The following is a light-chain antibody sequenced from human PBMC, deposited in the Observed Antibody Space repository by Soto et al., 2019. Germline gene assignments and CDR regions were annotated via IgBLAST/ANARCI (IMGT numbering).Light chain of an antibody. J-gene: IGKJ2*01. CDR2: AAS. Sequence: EIVLTQSPGTLSLSPGERATLSCRASHSVSSSYLAWYQQKPGQTPRLLIYAASSRATGIPDRFSGSGSGTDFTLTISRLEPEDLAVYYCQQYGNSVYTFGQGTKLEIK. CDR1: HSVSSSY. V-gene: IGKV3-20*01. CDR3: QQYGNSVYT.